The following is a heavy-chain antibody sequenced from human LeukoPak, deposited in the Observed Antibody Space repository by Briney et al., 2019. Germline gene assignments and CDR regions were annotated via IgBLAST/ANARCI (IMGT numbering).Heavy chain of an antibody. D-gene: IGHD4-11*01. CDR2: INHSGGHK. J-gene: IGHJ4*02. V-gene: IGHV3-23*01. CDR1: AFTFNNFA. CDR3: AKDDSMTLDHFDY. Sequence: GGSLRLSCAASAFTFNNFAMSWVRQAPGKGLEWVSGINHSGGHKYYTDSVKGRFTISRDNSKYTLYLQMNSLRAEDTAVYYCAKDDSMTLDHFDYWGQGTLVSVSS.